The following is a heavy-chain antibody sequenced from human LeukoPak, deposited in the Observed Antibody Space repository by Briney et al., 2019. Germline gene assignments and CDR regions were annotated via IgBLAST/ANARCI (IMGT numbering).Heavy chain of an antibody. CDR3: AKGNEVLDY. J-gene: IGHJ4*02. V-gene: IGHV3-30*18. CDR2: ISYDGSNK. Sequence: GGSLRLSCAASRFTFSSYGMHWVRQAPGKGLEWVAVISYDGSNKYYADSVKGRFTISRDNSKSTLYLQMNSLRAEDTAVYYCAKGNEVLDYWGQGILVAVSS. D-gene: IGHD1-1*01. CDR1: RFTFSSYG.